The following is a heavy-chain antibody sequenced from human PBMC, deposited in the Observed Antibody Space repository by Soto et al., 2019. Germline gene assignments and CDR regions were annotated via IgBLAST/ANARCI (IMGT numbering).Heavy chain of an antibody. CDR1: GGSISGYS. Sequence: PSETLSLTCTVSGGSISGYSWTWIRQPPGKGLEWIGYIYKSGSTNYNPSLKSRVTMSVDTSKSQLSLKLTSVTAAGTAVYYCARGVPNCSSSSCYFDYWSQGALVTVSS. J-gene: IGHJ4*02. CDR3: ARGVPNCSSSSCYFDY. CDR2: IYKSGST. V-gene: IGHV4-59*01. D-gene: IGHD2-2*01.